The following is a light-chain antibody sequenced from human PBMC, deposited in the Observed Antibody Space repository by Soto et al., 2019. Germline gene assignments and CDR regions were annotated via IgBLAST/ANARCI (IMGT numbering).Light chain of an antibody. CDR3: QQYNNWPPT. V-gene: IGKV3-15*01. Sequence: VMTQSPATLSVSPGERAPLSCRASQRVSSNLAWYQQKPGQAPRLLIYDASTRAPGIPARFSGSGSGTELTLTISSLQSDDFAVYHCQQYNNWPPTFGHGTRLEIK. CDR2: DAS. J-gene: IGKJ5*01. CDR1: QRVSSN.